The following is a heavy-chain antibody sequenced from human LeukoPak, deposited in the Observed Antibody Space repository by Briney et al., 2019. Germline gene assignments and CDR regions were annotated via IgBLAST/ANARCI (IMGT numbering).Heavy chain of an antibody. CDR3: ARRGYYRNYYYFDY. Sequence: SETLSLTCTVSGGSISSYYWGWIRQPPGKGLEWIGYIYYSGSTNYNPSLKSRVTMSVDTSKNQFSLNLSSVTAADTAVYYCARRGYYRNYYYFDYWGQGTLVTVSS. J-gene: IGHJ4*02. CDR1: GGSISSYY. D-gene: IGHD3-22*01. CDR2: IYYSGST. V-gene: IGHV4-59*08.